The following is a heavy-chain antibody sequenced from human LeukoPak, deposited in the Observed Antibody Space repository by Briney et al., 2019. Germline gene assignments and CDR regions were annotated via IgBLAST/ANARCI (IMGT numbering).Heavy chain of an antibody. D-gene: IGHD6-19*01. Sequence: SETLSLTCTVSGYSISSGYYWGWIRQPPGKGLEWIGSIYHSGSTYYNPSLKSRVTMSVDTSKNQFSLKLSSVTAADTAVYYCATPGIAVAGSFDYWGQGTLVTVSS. J-gene: IGHJ4*02. V-gene: IGHV4-38-2*02. CDR3: ATPGIAVAGSFDY. CDR2: IYHSGST. CDR1: GYSISSGYY.